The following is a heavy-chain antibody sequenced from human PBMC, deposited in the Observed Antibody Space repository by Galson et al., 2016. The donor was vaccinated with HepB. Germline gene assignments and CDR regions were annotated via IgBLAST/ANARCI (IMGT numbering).Heavy chain of an antibody. J-gene: IGHJ4*02. V-gene: IGHV3-11*01. D-gene: IGHD3-22*01. Sequence: SLRLSCAASGFTFSDYYMSWIRQAPGKGLEWVSYISSSGSTIYYADSVTGRFTHPRDNAKNSLYLQMNSLRAEDTAVYYCARSVVATIYYYDSSGYAGLVYWGQGTLVTVSS. CDR2: ISSSGSTI. CDR3: ARSVVATIYYYDSSGYAGLVY. CDR1: GFTFSDYY.